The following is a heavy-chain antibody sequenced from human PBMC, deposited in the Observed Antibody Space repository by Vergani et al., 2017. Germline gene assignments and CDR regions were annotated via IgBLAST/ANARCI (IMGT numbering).Heavy chain of an antibody. J-gene: IGHJ5*02. D-gene: IGHD1-26*01. CDR1: GFTFSSYG. CDR2: ISYDGSNK. Sequence: QVQLVESGGGVVRPGRSLRLSCAASGFTFSSYGMHWVRQAPGKGLEWVAVISYDGSNKYYADSVKGRFTISRDNAKNSLYLQMNSLRAEDTAVYYCARDRDSGSYYLIEPNWFDPWGQGTLVTVSS. V-gene: IGHV3-30*03. CDR3: ARDRDSGSYYLIEPNWFDP.